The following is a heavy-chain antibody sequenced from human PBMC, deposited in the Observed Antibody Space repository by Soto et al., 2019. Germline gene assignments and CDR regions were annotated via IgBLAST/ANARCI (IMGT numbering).Heavy chain of an antibody. CDR2: INHSGST. D-gene: IGHD5-12*01. CDR3: ARRFQMATIRWFDP. J-gene: IGHJ5*02. CDR1: GGSFSGYY. Sequence: SETLSLTCAVYGGSFSGYYWSWIRQPPGKGLEWIGEINHSGSTNYNPSLKSRVTISVDTSKNQFSLKLSSVTAADTAMYYCARRFQMATIRWFDPWGQGTLVTVSS. V-gene: IGHV4-34*01.